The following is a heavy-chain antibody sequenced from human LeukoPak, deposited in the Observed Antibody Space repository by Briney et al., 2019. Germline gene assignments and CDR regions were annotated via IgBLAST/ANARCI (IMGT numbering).Heavy chain of an antibody. J-gene: IGHJ3*02. Sequence: SETLSLTCAVYGGSFSGYYWSWIRQPPGKGLEWIGEINHSGSTYYDPSLKSRVTISVDTSKNQFSLKLSSVTAADTAVYYCARELVYAFDIWGQGTMVTVSS. CDR3: ARELVYAFDI. D-gene: IGHD3-10*01. CDR2: INHSGST. V-gene: IGHV4-34*01. CDR1: GGSFSGYY.